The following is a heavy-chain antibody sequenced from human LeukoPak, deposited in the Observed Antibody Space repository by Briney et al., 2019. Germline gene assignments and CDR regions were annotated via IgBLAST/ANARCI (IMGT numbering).Heavy chain of an antibody. Sequence: ASVKVSCKASGYTFTAYYMHWVRQAPGQGLEWMGRINPNSGGTNYAQKFQGRVTMTRDTSISTAYMELSRLRSDDTAVYYCARVHNSGSPFDYWGQGTLVTVSS. J-gene: IGHJ4*02. CDR1: GYTFTAYY. V-gene: IGHV1-2*06. D-gene: IGHD1-26*01. CDR2: INPNSGGT. CDR3: ARVHNSGSPFDY.